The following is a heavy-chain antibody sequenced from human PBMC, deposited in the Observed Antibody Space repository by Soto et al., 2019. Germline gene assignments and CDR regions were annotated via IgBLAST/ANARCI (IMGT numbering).Heavy chain of an antibody. D-gene: IGHD3-9*01. CDR1: GGTFSSYA. V-gene: IGHV1-69*12. J-gene: IGHJ4*02. CDR3: ARDTTTYYDILTANIGMGFDY. CDR2: IIPIFGTA. Sequence: QVQLVQSGAEVKKPGSSVKVSCKASGGTFSSYAISWVRQAPGQGLEWMGGIIPIFGTANYAQKFQGRVTITADESTSTAYMELSSLRSEDTGVYYCARDTTTYYDILTANIGMGFDYWGQGTLVTVSS.